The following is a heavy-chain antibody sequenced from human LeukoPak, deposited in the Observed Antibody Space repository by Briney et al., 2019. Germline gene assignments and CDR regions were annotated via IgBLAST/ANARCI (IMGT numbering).Heavy chain of an antibody. J-gene: IGHJ4*02. D-gene: IGHD2-15*01. CDR1: GYSITSGYY. V-gene: IGHV4-38-2*02. CDR2: IYHSGNT. Sequence: SETLSLTCTVSGYSITSGYYWAWIRQSPGRGLEWIGSIYHSGNTYYNPSLKSRVIILVDTSKNQFSLQLGSVTPTDTAVYYCARAGYCSGVSCYSAVPGKYWGQGALVTVSS. CDR3: ARAGYCSGVSCYSAVPGKY.